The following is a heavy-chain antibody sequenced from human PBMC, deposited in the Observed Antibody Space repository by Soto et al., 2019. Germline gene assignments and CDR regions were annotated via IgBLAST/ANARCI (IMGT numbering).Heavy chain of an antibody. Sequence: HPGGSLRLSCAASGFTFSGSAMHWVRQASGKGLEWVGRIRSKANSYATAYAASVKGRFTISRDDSKNTAYLQMNSLKTEDTAVYYCTRHLGSGWYDYYGMDVWGQETTVTVSS. CDR2: IRSKANSYAT. J-gene: IGHJ6*02. D-gene: IGHD6-19*01. CDR3: TRHLGSGWYDYYGMDV. V-gene: IGHV3-73*01. CDR1: GFTFSGSA.